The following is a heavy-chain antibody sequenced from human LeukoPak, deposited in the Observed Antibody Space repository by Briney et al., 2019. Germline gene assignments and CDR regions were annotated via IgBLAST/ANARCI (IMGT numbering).Heavy chain of an antibody. CDR1: GGSSSEGGYC. CDR2: FDHSGGT. Sequence: TLSLTCTVSGGSSSEGGYCWSWIRQPPVKGLEWMGEFDHSGGTYQNPTLKSRVTISVDTSKKQFSLKLSSVTAPDTAVYYCARDFVLGYCSSTSCHNWFDPWGQGTLVTVSS. CDR3: ARDFVLGYCSSTSCHNWFDP. D-gene: IGHD2-2*01. V-gene: IGHV4-30-4*08. J-gene: IGHJ5*02.